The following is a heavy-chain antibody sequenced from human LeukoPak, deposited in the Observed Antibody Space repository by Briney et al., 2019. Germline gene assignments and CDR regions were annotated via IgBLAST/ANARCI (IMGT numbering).Heavy chain of an antibody. CDR2: IGGSGDST. CDR1: GFTFSRYG. CDR3: AKGYRNLYD. J-gene: IGHJ4*02. V-gene: IGHV3-23*01. Sequence: HSGRSLRLSCAASGFTFSRYGMSWVRQAPGKGLEWVSAIGGSGDSTYYADSVKGRFTISRDISENTLYLQMNSLRAEDTAVYYCAKGYRNLYDWGQGTLVTVSS. D-gene: IGHD2/OR15-2a*01.